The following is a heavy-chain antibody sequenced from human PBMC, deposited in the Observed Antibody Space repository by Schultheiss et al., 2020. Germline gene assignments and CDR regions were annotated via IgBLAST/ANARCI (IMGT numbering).Heavy chain of an antibody. V-gene: IGHV3-74*01. D-gene: IGHD2-2*03. CDR2: INSDGSST. CDR3: ARAVGIVVVPAGTNWFDP. Sequence: GESLKISCAASGFTFSSYWMHWVRQAPGKGLVWVSRINSDGSSTSYADSVKGRFTISRDNSKNTLYLQMNSLRAEDTAVYYCARAVGIVVVPAGTNWFDPWGQGTLVTVSS. CDR1: GFTFSSYW. J-gene: IGHJ5*02.